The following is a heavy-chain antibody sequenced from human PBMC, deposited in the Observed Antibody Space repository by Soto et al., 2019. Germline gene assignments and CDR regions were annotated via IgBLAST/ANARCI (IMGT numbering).Heavy chain of an antibody. CDR3: ARDGSGFATPNWFDP. CDR1: GYTFTSYG. Sequence: ASLKVSCKASGYTFTSYGISWVRQAPGQGLEWMGWISAYNGNTNYAQKLQGRVTMTTDTSTSTAYMELRSLRSDDTAVYYCARDGSGFATPNWFDPWGQGTLVTVSS. J-gene: IGHJ5*02. V-gene: IGHV1-18*01. CDR2: ISAYNGNT. D-gene: IGHD3-3*01.